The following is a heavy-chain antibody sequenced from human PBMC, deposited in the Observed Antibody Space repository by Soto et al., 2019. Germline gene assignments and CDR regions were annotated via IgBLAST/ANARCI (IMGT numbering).Heavy chain of an antibody. V-gene: IGHV3-74*01. CDR2: INIDGSST. Sequence: PGGSLRLSCAASGFTLSSYWIHWVRQAPGKGLVWISRINIDGSSTSYADSVKGRFTISRDNAKNTLYLQVNSLRAEDTAVYYCARSRDGYNFVGDCWGQGTLVTVSS. CDR3: ARSRDGYNFVGDC. J-gene: IGHJ4*02. CDR1: GFTLSSYW. D-gene: IGHD5-12*01.